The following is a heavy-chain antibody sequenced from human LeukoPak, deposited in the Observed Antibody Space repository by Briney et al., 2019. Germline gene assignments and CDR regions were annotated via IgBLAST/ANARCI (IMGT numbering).Heavy chain of an antibody. Sequence: SETLSLTCTVSGDSITSHYWGWIRQPPGKGLEWIGHIYFSGTTSYNPSLKSRVTISVDTSKNQFSLNLTSLTVADTAVYYCTRRGTGRDCASGNCSSYFFDYWGQGTLVTVSS. CDR3: TRRGTGRDCASGNCSSYFFDY. J-gene: IGHJ4*02. CDR2: IYFSGTT. D-gene: IGHD1-26*01. V-gene: IGHV4-59*11. CDR1: GDSITSHY.